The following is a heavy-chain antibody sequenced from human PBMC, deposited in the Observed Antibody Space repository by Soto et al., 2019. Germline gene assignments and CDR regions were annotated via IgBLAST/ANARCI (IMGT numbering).Heavy chain of an antibody. CDR3: AARMWFGQLLP. D-gene: IGHD3-10*01. CDR2: ISGSGDAT. CDR1: GFTFNIYA. J-gene: IGHJ4*01. Sequence: QPGGSLRLSCAASGFTFNIYAMSWARQGPGKGLEWVSEISGSGDATFYADSVRGRFTISRDNSMNALYLQMNSLRAEDTALYYCAARMWFGQLLPWGQGTLVTVSS. V-gene: IGHV3-23*01.